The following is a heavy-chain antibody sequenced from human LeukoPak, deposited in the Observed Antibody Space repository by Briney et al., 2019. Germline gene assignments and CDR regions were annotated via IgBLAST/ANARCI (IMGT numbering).Heavy chain of an antibody. D-gene: IGHD6-13*01. J-gene: IGHJ4*02. V-gene: IGHV1-69*13. CDR3: ARSLAAAGKRDYFDY. Sequence: SVKVSCKASGGTFSSYAISWVRQAPGQGLEWMGGIIPIFGTANYAQKFQGRVTITADESTSTAYMELSSLRSEDTAVYYCARSLAAAGKRDYFDYWGQGTLVTVSS. CDR1: GGTFSSYA. CDR2: IIPIFGTA.